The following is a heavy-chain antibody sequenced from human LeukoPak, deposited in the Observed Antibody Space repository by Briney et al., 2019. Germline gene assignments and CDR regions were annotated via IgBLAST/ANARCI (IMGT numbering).Heavy chain of an antibody. J-gene: IGHJ4*02. Sequence: SETLSLTCTVSGASISSGGYYWSWIRQPPGKGLEWIGYIYHTGITYSHPSLKSRVTISIDRSKKQFSLNLRSVTAADTAVYYCARAYSDYDFWSGFDYWGQGTLVTVSS. CDR3: ARAYSDYDFWSGFDY. CDR2: IYHTGIT. CDR1: GASISSGGYY. V-gene: IGHV4-30-2*01. D-gene: IGHD3-3*01.